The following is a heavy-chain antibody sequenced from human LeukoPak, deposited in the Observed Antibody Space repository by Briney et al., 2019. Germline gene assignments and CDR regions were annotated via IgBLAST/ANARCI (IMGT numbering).Heavy chain of an antibody. J-gene: IGHJ6*03. Sequence: KSSETLSLTCAVYGGSFSGYYWSWIRQPPGKGLEWIGEINHSGSTNYNPSLKSRVTISVDTSKNQFSLQLSSVTAADTAVYYCARGGGSYYMDVWGEGTTVTVSS. CDR1: GGSFSGYY. D-gene: IGHD3-16*01. CDR2: INHSGST. CDR3: ARGGGSYYMDV. V-gene: IGHV4-34*01.